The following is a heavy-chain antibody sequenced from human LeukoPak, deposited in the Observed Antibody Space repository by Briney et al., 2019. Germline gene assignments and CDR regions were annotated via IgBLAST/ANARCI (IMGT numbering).Heavy chain of an antibody. V-gene: IGHV1-69*05. Sequence: SVKVSCKVSGYTFTSYDISWVRQAPGQGLEWMGGIIPIFGTANYAQKFQGRVTITTDESTSTAYMELSSLRSEDTAVYYCATRGYSYGLFDYWGQGTLVTVSS. CDR1: GYTFTSYD. J-gene: IGHJ4*02. CDR2: IIPIFGTA. D-gene: IGHD5-18*01. CDR3: ATRGYSYGLFDY.